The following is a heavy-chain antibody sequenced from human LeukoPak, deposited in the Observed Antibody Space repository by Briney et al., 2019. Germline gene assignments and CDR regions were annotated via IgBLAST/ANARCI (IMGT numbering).Heavy chain of an antibody. J-gene: IGHJ4*02. CDR2: ISGSGGST. CDR3: AKDRWQATLDY. Sequence: PGGSLRLSCAASGFTFSNAWMSWVRQAPGKGLEWVSAISGSGGSTYYADSVKGRFTISRDNSKNTLYLQMNSLRAEDTAVYYCAKDRWQATLDYWGQGTLVTVSS. V-gene: IGHV3-23*01. CDR1: GFTFSNAW. D-gene: IGHD5-12*01.